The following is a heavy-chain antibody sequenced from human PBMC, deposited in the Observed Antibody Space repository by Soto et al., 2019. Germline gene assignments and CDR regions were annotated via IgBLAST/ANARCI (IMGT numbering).Heavy chain of an antibody. V-gene: IGHV1-69*02. D-gene: IGHD3-10*01. Sequence: QVQLVQSGAEVKEPGSSVKVSCKLSGDTFRTYPITWVRQAPGQGLEWMGRIIPILEVTDYAQRFQGRLTLTADKSTATAYMEMSSLGSDGTAMFFCARGANGRGSGRSFEIWGRGTMVTVSS. CDR3: ARGANGRGSGRSFEI. J-gene: IGHJ3*02. CDR2: IIPILEVT. CDR1: GDTFRTYP.